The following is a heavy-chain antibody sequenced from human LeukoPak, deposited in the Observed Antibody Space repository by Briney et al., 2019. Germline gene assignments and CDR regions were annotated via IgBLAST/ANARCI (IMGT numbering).Heavy chain of an antibody. J-gene: IGHJ4*02. CDR3: ARGAVAGILAY. Sequence: SETLSLTCTVSGGSISSGGYYWSWIRQHPGKGLEWIGYIYYSGSTYYNPSLKSRVTISVDTSKNQFSLKLSSVTAADTAVYDWARGAVAGILAYGAQETLATVPS. CDR2: IYYSGST. D-gene: IGHD6-19*01. V-gene: IGHV4-31*03. CDR1: GGSISSGGYY.